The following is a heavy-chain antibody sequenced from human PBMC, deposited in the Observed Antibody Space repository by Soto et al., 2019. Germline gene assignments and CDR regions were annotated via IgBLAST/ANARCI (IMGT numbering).Heavy chain of an antibody. CDR1: GAAFSNYT. Sequence: QVQLVQSGADVKKPGSSVKISCTASGAAFSNYTFTWVRRAPGQGLEWVGRVIPLLDASNYAEKFQDRVTISPDRSTDTVYMELSGLRSEDSAIYYCASGKSQMSQDRMGFYYYMDVWGKGTTVTVSS. J-gene: IGHJ6*03. CDR2: VIPLLDAS. CDR3: ASGKSQMSQDRMGFYYYMDV. D-gene: IGHD1-1*01. V-gene: IGHV1-69*08.